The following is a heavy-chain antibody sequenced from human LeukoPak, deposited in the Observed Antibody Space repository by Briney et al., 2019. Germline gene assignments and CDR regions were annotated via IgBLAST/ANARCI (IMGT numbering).Heavy chain of an antibody. CDR2: INWSGGST. CDR1: GFTFDDYG. Sequence: GGSLRLSCVASGFTFDDYGMSWVRQAPGKGLEWVSGINWSGGSTGYADSVKGRFTISRDNSKNTLYLQMNSLRAEDTAVYYCAKVQGGRKGITGTTTFDYWGQGTLVTVSS. J-gene: IGHJ4*02. V-gene: IGHV3-20*04. D-gene: IGHD1-7*01. CDR3: AKVQGGRKGITGTTTFDY.